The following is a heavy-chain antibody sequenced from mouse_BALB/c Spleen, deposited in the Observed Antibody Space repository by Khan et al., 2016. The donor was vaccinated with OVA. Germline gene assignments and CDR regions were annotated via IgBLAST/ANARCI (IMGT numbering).Heavy chain of an antibody. CDR3: ARQPYYHYNILDY. D-gene: IGHD2-4*01. CDR1: GFSLTNYG. Sequence: VQLQESGPGLVAPSQSLSITCTISGFSLTNYGVHWVRQPPGKGLEWLVVIWNDGRTTYNSALKSRLTISKDNSKSQVFLKMNSLQTDDTVMYFCARQPYYHYNILDYWGQGTSVTVSS. V-gene: IGHV2-6-1*01. CDR2: IWNDGRT. J-gene: IGHJ4*01.